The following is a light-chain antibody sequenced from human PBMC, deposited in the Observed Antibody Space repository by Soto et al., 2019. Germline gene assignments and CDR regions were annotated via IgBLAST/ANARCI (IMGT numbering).Light chain of an antibody. Sequence: DIQVTQSPSSLSASVGDRITITCRASHSIDNYLSWYQLKPGKAPKLLIYAASRLESGVPSRFSGSRSGTDFTLTISSLQPEDFATYYCQQSYSRMTFGQGTKVDIK. CDR2: AAS. CDR1: HSIDNY. J-gene: IGKJ1*01. V-gene: IGKV1-39*01. CDR3: QQSYSRMT.